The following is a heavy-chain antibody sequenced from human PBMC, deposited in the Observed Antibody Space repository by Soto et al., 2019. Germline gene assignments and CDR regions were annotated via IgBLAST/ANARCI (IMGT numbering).Heavy chain of an antibody. CDR2: FIPILGGG. J-gene: IGHJ6*02. Sequence: QVQLVQSGAAVKKPGSSVKVSCKAYGGTFSRNTITWMRQAPGQGLEWMGRFIPILGGGNNAEKFQGRFTITADISTSTAFMELSNLRSDDTAVYYCASGYSDPTRGMDVWGQGTTVTVSS. CDR3: ASGYSDPTRGMDV. D-gene: IGHD5-12*01. CDR1: GGTFSRNT. V-gene: IGHV1-69*02.